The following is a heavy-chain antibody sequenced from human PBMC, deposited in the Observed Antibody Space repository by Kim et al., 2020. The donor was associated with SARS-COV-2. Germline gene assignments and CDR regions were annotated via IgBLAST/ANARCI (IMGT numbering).Heavy chain of an antibody. J-gene: IGHJ6*03. CDR3: ARMIRQQGYAQYYYYYIDV. CDR1: GFTFSSYG. V-gene: IGHV3-33*01. D-gene: IGHD2-15*01. Sequence: GGSLRLSCAASGFTFSSYGMHWVRQAPGKGLEWVAVIWYDGSNKYYADSVKGRFTISRDNSKNTLSLQMNSLRAEDTAVYYCARMIRQQGYAQYYYYYIDVWGKGTTVTVSS. CDR2: IWYDGSNK.